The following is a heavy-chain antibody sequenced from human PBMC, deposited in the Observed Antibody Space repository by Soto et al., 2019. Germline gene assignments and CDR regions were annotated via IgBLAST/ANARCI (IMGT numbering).Heavy chain of an antibody. CDR2: ISGSGGDT. CDR1: GFTFSSYP. Sequence: PGGSLRLSCAVSGFTFSSYPMGWVRQAPGKGLEWVSAISGSGGDTYSADSVKGRFTMSRDNPKSTLYLQMNSLRADDTAVYYCARXLRRGITPGWSKGGFDYWGPGTLVTVSS. J-gene: IGHJ4*02. D-gene: IGHD6-19*01. CDR3: ARXLRRGITPGWSKGGFDY. V-gene: IGHV3-23*01.